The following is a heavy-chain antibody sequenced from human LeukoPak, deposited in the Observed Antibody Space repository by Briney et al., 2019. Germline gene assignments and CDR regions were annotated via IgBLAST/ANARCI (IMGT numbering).Heavy chain of an antibody. V-gene: IGHV3-30*02. CDR3: AKDFYYYGSGSQLDY. CDR2: IRYDGSNK. Sequence: GGSLRLSCAASGFPFSSYGMYWVRQAPGEGLKWVAFIRYDGSNKYYADSVKGRFTISRDNSKNTLYLQMNSLRAEDTAVYYCAKDFYYYGSGSQLDYWGQGTLVTVSS. CDR1: GFPFSSYG. J-gene: IGHJ4*02. D-gene: IGHD3-10*01.